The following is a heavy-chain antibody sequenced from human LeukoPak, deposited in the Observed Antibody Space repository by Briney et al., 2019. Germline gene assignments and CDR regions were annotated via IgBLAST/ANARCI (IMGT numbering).Heavy chain of an antibody. CDR1: GFTFSDYG. D-gene: IGHD3-3*01. CDR3: ARSPDFWSGYNIDY. CDR2: IQYTGNNK. V-gene: IGHV3-30*12. Sequence: GGSLRLSCAASGFTFSDYGMHWVRQTPGKGLEWVTFIQYTGNNKYYAESVKGRFTISRDNAKNSLYLQMNSLRAEDTAVYYCARSPDFWSGYNIDYWGQGTLVTVSS. J-gene: IGHJ4*02.